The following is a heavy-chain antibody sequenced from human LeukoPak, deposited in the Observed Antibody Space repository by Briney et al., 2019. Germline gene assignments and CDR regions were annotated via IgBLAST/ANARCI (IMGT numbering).Heavy chain of an antibody. V-gene: IGHV7-4-1*02. CDR2: INTNTGNP. CDR1: GYTFTSYA. Sequence: ASVKVSCKASGYTFTSYAMNWVRQAPGQGLEWMGWINTNTGNPTYAQGFTGRFVFSLDTSVSTAYLQISSLKAEDTAVYYCARTFYSSGRRADAFDIWGQGTMVTVSS. D-gene: IGHD6-19*01. J-gene: IGHJ3*02. CDR3: ARTFYSSGRRADAFDI.